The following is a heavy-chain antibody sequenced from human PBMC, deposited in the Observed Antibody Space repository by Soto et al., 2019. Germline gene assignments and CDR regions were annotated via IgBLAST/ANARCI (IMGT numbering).Heavy chain of an antibody. Sequence: EVQLVESGGGLVQPGGSLRLSCAISEFTFSTYWMTWVRQAPGKGLEWVANIKQDGGEKNYLESVRGRFIISRDNAKKSLSLEMNRLRAEDTAVYYCAGGSGWESDSWGQGTLVTASA. V-gene: IGHV3-7*05. CDR1: EFTFSTYW. J-gene: IGHJ4*02. CDR3: AGGSGWESDS. CDR2: IKQDGGEK. D-gene: IGHD6-19*01.